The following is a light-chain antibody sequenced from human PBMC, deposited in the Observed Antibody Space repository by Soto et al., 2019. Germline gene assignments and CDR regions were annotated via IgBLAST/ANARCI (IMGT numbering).Light chain of an antibody. J-gene: IGKJ4*01. CDR1: QSVSSN. Sequence: EIVMTQSPATLSVSPGERATLSCRASQSVSSNLAWYQQKPGQAPRLLIYGASTRATGIPAGFSGSGSGTEFTLTISSLHFEDFAVYYCQQYNNWPALTFGGGTKGDIK. CDR2: GAS. CDR3: QQYNNWPALT. V-gene: IGKV3-15*01.